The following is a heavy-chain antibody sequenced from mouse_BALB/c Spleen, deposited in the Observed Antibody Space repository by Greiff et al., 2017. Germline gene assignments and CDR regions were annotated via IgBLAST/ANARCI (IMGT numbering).Heavy chain of an antibody. CDR1: GFTFSSFG. Sequence: DVKLVESGGGLVQPGGSRKLSCAASGFTFSSFGMHWVRQAPEKGLEWVAYISSGSSTIYYADTVKGRFTISRDNPKNTLFLQMTSLRSEDTAMYYCARRWPFMDYWGQGTTLTVSS. CDR3: ARRWPFMDY. J-gene: IGHJ2*01. CDR2: ISSGSSTI. D-gene: IGHD1-1*01. V-gene: IGHV5-17*02.